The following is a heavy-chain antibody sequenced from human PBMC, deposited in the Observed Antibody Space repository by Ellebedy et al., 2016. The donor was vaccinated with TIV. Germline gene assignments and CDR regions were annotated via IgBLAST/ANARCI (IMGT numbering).Heavy chain of an antibody. CDR1: GFTFSSYA. J-gene: IGHJ3*02. V-gene: IGHV3-64D*06. D-gene: IGHD2-21*01. Sequence: GESLKISXSASGFTFSSYAMHWVRQPPGKGLEYVSAISSNGGSTYYADSVKGRFTISRDNSKNTLYLQMSSLRAEDTAVYYCVKGAYCGGDCYPEGAFDSWGQGTMVTVSS. CDR3: VKGAYCGGDCYPEGAFDS. CDR2: ISSNGGST.